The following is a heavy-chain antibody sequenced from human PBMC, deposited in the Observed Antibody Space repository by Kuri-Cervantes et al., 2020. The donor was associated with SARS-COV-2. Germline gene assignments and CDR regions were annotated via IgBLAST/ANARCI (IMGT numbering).Heavy chain of an antibody. Sequence: GGSLRRSCAASGFTFDDYAMHWVRQAPGKGLGWVSGISWNSGSIGYADSVKGRFTISRDNAKNFLYLQMNSLRAEDTAVYYCAREAAMATGDYYYYMDVWGKGTTVTVSS. CDR3: AREAAMATGDYYYYMDV. V-gene: IGHV3-9*01. CDR1: GFTFDDYA. D-gene: IGHD5-18*01. J-gene: IGHJ6*03. CDR2: ISWNSGSI.